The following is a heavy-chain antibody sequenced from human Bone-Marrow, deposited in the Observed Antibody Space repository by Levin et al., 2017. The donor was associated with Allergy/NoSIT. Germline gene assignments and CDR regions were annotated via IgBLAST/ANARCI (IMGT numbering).Heavy chain of an antibody. CDR1: GFTFSTLW. D-gene: IGHD1-1*01. J-gene: IGHJ4*02. Sequence: HGESLKISCAASGFTFSTLWMHWVRQAPGKGLVWVSRINSDGSRITYADSVKGRFTISRDNAKNTLYLQMNSLRAEDTAVYYCTTYNWGADFDYWGQGTLVTVSS. CDR3: TTYNWGADFDY. V-gene: IGHV3-74*01. CDR2: INSDGSRI.